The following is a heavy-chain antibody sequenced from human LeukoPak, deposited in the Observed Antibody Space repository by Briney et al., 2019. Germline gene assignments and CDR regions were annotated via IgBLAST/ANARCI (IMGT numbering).Heavy chain of an antibody. CDR3: ARPAITMVRGLIIRGWYFDL. CDR2: INHSGST. V-gene: IGHV4-34*01. D-gene: IGHD3-10*01. J-gene: IGHJ2*01. CDR1: GGSFSGYY. Sequence: SETLSLTCAVYGGSFSGYYWSWIRQPPGKGLEWIGEINHSGSTNYNPSLKSRVTISVDTSKNQFSLKLSSVTAADTAMYYCARPAITMVRGLIIRGWYFDLWGRGTLVTVSS.